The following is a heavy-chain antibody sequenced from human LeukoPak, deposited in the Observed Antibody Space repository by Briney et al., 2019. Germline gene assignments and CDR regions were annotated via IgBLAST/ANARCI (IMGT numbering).Heavy chain of an antibody. J-gene: IGHJ4*02. CDR2: IYYSGST. Sequence: SETLSLTCTVSGGSISSYYWSWIRQPPGKGLEWIGYIYYSGSTNYNPSLKSRVTISVDTSKNQFSLKLSSVTAADTAVYYCARSSGYSSSWWWADYWGQGTLVTVSS. CDR1: GGSISSYY. V-gene: IGHV4-59*08. D-gene: IGHD6-13*01. CDR3: ARSSGYSSSWWWADY.